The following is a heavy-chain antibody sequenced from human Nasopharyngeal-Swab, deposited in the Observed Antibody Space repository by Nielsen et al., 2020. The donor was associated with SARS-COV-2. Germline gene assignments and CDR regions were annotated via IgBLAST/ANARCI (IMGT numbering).Heavy chain of an antibody. V-gene: IGHV3-30*18. CDR2: ISSEGSKT. Sequence: GGSLRLSCTASGFSFHNYGMHWVRQAPGKGLEWVAAISSEGSKTKYAESVEGRFTISRDFSKNTLYLQMNSLRPEDTDMYYCAKANVIFWFGQSKNDGFDIWGQGTMVVVSS. CDR1: GFSFHNYG. CDR3: AKANVIFWFGQSKNDGFDI. J-gene: IGHJ3*02. D-gene: IGHD3-10*01.